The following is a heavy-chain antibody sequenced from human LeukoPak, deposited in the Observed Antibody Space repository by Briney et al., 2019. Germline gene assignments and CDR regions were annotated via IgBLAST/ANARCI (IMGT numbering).Heavy chain of an antibody. CDR1: GGSVSSGGYY. Sequence: SETLSLTCTVSGGSVSSGGYYWSWIRQHPGNGLEWIGYIYYSGSTYYNPSLKSRVTISVDTSKNQFSLKLSSVTAADTAVYYCAGGRGQVTTFDYWGQGTLVTVSS. CDR3: AGGRGQVTTFDY. D-gene: IGHD4-17*01. CDR2: IYYSGST. J-gene: IGHJ4*02. V-gene: IGHV4-31*03.